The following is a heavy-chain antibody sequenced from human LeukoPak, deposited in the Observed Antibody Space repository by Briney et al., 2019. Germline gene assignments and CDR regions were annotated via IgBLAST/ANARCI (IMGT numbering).Heavy chain of an antibody. V-gene: IGHV5-51*01. CDR2: IYPTDSIT. D-gene: IGHD4-17*01. CDR1: GYDFSSKW. Sequence: GESLKISCKTSGYDFSSKWIGWVRQMPGKGLEWMGIIYPTDSITRYSPSFQGHVTMPVDTSINTAYLQWTSLRPSDTAIYYCARLAPDYADYWFDPWGQGTLVTVSS. CDR3: ARLAPDYADYWFDP. J-gene: IGHJ5*02.